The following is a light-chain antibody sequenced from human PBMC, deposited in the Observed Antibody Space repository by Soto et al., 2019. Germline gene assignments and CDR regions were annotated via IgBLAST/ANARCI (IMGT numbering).Light chain of an antibody. CDR2: AAS. CDR3: QQLNSYLIFT. CDR1: QGISSY. Sequence: DIQLTQSPSFLSASVGDRVTITCRASQGISSYLAWYQQKPGKAPKPLIYAASTLLSGVPSRFSGSGSGTEFTLTISSLQPEDFATYYCQQLNSYLIFTFGRGTKVDLK. J-gene: IGKJ3*01. V-gene: IGKV1-9*01.